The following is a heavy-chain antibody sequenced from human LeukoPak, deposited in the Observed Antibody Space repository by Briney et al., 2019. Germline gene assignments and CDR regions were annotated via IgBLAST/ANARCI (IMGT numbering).Heavy chain of an antibody. D-gene: IGHD5-18*01. CDR3: AKESVDTGLILAYYMDV. V-gene: IGHV3-23*01. CDR2: VSRSGGST. CDR1: GFTFSNFA. J-gene: IGHJ6*03. Sequence: GGSLRLSCVASGFTFSNFATTWVRQAPGKGLEWVSAVSRSGGSTHYADSVKGRFTIFRDNSKNTLYLQMNSLRAEDTAIYYCAKESVDTGLILAYYMDVWGTGTTVTVSS.